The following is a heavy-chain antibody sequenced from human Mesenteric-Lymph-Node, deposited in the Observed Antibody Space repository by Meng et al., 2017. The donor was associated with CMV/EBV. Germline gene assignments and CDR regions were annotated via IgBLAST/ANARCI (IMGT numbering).Heavy chain of an antibody. J-gene: IGHJ6*02. Sequence: GESLKISCAASGFTFSSYSMNWVRQAPGKGLEWVANIKKDGSEKYYVDSVKGRFTISRDNAENSLYLQMNSLRAEDTAVYYCARGLTYYDFWSGYYNIDYYGMDVWGQGTTVTVSS. V-gene: IGHV3-7*01. CDR2: IKKDGSEK. D-gene: IGHD3-3*01. CDR3: ARGLTYYDFWSGYYNIDYYGMDV. CDR1: GFTFSSYS.